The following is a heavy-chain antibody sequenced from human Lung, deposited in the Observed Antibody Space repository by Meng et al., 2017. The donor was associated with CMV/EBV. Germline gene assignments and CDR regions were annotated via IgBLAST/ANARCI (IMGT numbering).Heavy chain of an antibody. Sequence: GGSLRLXXAASGFTFDDYAMHWVRQAPGKGLEWVSLISWDGGSTYYADSVKGRFTISRDNSKNSLYLQMNSLRAEDTALYYCAKDRHYYDSSGPLDYWGQRALVTVSS. J-gene: IGHJ4*02. CDR1: GFTFDDYA. CDR3: AKDRHYYDSSGPLDY. D-gene: IGHD3-22*01. CDR2: ISWDGGST. V-gene: IGHV3-43D*03.